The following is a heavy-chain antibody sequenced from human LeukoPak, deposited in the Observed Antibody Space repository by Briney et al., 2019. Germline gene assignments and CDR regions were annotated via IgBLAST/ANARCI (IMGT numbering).Heavy chain of an antibody. V-gene: IGHV3-23*01. CDR1: GFTFSSYA. CDR2: ISGNTENT. D-gene: IGHD1-26*01. CDR3: ATQAEWELLLLYY. J-gene: IGHJ4*02. Sequence: PGGSLRLSCAASGFTFSSYAMNWVRQAPGKGLEWVSGISGNTENTYYADSVKGRFTISRDNPKDTVYLQMTSLGAEDTAVYYCATQAEWELLLLYYWGQGTLVTVSS.